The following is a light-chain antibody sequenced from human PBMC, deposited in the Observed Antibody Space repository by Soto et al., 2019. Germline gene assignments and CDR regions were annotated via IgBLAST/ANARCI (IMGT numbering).Light chain of an antibody. V-gene: IGKV1D-16*01. Sequence: DIEMTQSPSSLSASVGDRVSITCRASHPINKWLAWYQQKPNQAPRSLIYTTSIRQSGVPSRFSGSGSGTDFTLTTTSLQPEDFATYFCQQYANYPLTFGQGTRLDI. CDR1: HPINKW. CDR3: QQYANYPLT. CDR2: TTS. J-gene: IGKJ5*01.